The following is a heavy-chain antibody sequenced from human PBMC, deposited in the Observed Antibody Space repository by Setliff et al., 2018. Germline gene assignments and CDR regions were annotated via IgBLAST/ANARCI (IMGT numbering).Heavy chain of an antibody. CDR3: ARDPHFDS. Sequence: GGSLRLSCAASGFTFDDYAMHWVRQAPGKGLEWVSGISWNSGSIGYADSVKGRFTISRDNSKNTLYLQMNSLRAEDTAVYYCARDPHFDSWGQGTLVTVPQ. CDR1: GFTFDDYA. V-gene: IGHV3-9*01. CDR2: ISWNSGSI. J-gene: IGHJ4*02.